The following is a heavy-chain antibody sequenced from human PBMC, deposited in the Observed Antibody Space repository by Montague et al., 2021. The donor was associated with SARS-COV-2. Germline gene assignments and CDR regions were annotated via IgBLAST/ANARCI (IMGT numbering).Heavy chain of an antibody. Sequence: SETLSLTCTVSGGSITNHINYWPWIRQPPGKDLVWIGSNYYTGNTYYNPSLKSRVTISVVTSKNHFTLKLSSVTAAETAVYYCARLKRYFDSSGSPSAFDFWGQGTKVTVSS. CDR3: ARLKRYFDSSGSPSAFDF. D-gene: IGHD3-22*01. CDR1: GGSITNHINY. CDR2: NYYTGNT. J-gene: IGHJ3*01. V-gene: IGHV4-39*02.